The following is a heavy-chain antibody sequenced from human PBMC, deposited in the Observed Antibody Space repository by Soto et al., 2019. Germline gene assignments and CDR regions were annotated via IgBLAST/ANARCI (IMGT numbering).Heavy chain of an antibody. CDR3: XXXXXXXGYXAMDY. D-gene: IGHD5-12*01. J-gene: IGHJ4*01. Sequence: QVQLQESGPGLVKPSQTLSLTCTVSGDSISSGGYFWTWIRQHPGKGLEWIGNTYNSEITSYNPSLKSRVIILVDTSKNHFSXKXXXXXXXXXXXXXXXXXXXXGYXAMDYWGXXXLVXVSS. CDR1: GDSISSGGYF. CDR2: TYNSEIT. V-gene: IGHV4-31*03.